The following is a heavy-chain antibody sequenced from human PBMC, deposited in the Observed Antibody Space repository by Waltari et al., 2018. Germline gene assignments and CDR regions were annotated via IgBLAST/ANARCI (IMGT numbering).Heavy chain of an antibody. D-gene: IGHD1-26*01. CDR2: IYYSGST. V-gene: IGHV4-59*01. CDR3: ARHGGSYYGAFDI. CDR1: GGSISSYY. Sequence: QVQLQESGPGLVKPSETLSLTCTVSGGSISSYYWSWIRQPPGKGLEWIGYIYYSGSTNYNPSLKSRVTISVDTSKNQFSLKLSSVTAADTAVYYCARHGGSYYGAFDIWGLGTMVTVSS. J-gene: IGHJ3*02.